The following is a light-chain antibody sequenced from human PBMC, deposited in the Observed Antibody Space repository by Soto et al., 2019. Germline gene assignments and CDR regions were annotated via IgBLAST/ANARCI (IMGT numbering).Light chain of an antibody. Sequence: VLTQSPSASASLGASVKLTCTLSSGHTTYAIAWYQQQPKKGPRYLIKLNSDGSHTKGDGIPDRFSGSSSGAERYLSISSLQSEDEADYYCQTWGTGIVFGGGTKVTVL. CDR1: SGHTTYA. J-gene: IGLJ2*01. CDR3: QTWGTGIV. V-gene: IGLV4-69*01. CDR2: LNSDGSH.